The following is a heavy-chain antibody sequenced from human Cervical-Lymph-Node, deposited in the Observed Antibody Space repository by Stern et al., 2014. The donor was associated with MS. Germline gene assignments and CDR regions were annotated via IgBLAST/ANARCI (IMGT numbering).Heavy chain of an antibody. CDR3: ARVFDSLGVVIIRVFDY. D-gene: IGHD3-3*01. V-gene: IGHV7-4-1*02. J-gene: IGHJ4*02. Sequence: QVQLVESGSELKKPGASVKVSCKASGYTFTSYAMNWVRQAPGQGLEWMGWINTNTGNPTYAQGFTGRFVFSLDTSVSTAYLQISSLKAEDTAVYYCARVFDSLGVVIIRVFDYWGQGTLVTVSS. CDR1: GYTFTSYA. CDR2: INTNTGNP.